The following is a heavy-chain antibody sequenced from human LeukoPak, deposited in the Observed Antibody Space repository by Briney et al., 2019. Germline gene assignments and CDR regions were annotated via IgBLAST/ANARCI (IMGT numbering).Heavy chain of an antibody. CDR1: GFTFSTYA. D-gene: IGHD2-8*01. J-gene: IGHJ5*02. CDR2: ISASGGET. Sequence: PGGSLRLSCAASGFTFSTYAMSWVRQAPGKGLGWVSFISASGGETYYADSVRGRFTISRDNSKNTLFLQMNSLRAEDTAVYYCANDNVSWGQGTLVTVSS. V-gene: IGHV3-23*01. CDR3: ANDNVS.